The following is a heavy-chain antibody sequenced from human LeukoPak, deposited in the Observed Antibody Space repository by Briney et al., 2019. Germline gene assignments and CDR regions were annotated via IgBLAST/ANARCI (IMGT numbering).Heavy chain of an antibody. J-gene: IGHJ6*02. Sequence: SETLSLTCTVSGGSISSYYWSWIRQPPGKGLEWIGYIYYSGSTNYNPSLKSRVTISVDTSKKQFSLKLSSVTAADTAVYYCARMVATTYITTGYYGMDVWGQGTTVTVSS. CDR1: GGSISSYY. CDR3: ARMVATTYITTGYYGMDV. D-gene: IGHD5-12*01. CDR2: IYYSGST. V-gene: IGHV4-59*08.